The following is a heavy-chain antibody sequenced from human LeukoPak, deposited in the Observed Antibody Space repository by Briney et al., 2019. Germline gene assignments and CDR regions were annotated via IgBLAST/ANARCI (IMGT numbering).Heavy chain of an antibody. Sequence: GGSLRLSCVASGFTLNSYAMHWVHQAPGKGLEWVAIIWFDGTNKDYADSVKGRFTISRDNSKRTLYLQMNSLRVEDTAVYYCARDLGDVLTGNHFEHWGQGILVTVSS. CDR3: ARDLGDVLTGNHFEH. CDR2: IWFDGTNK. J-gene: IGHJ4*02. CDR1: GFTLNSYA. V-gene: IGHV3-33*01. D-gene: IGHD3-9*01.